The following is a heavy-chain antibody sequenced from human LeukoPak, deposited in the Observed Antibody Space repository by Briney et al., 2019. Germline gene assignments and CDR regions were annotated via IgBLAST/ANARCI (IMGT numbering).Heavy chain of an antibody. V-gene: IGHV4-61*01. Sequence: SETLSLTCTVSGGSISSGSYYWSWIRQPPGKGLEWIGHIYYSGSTNYNPSLKSRVTISVDTSKNQFSLKLSSVTAADTAVYYCARVKSSGWSFDYWGQGTLVTVSS. CDR2: IYYSGST. D-gene: IGHD6-19*01. J-gene: IGHJ4*02. CDR3: ARVKSSGWSFDY. CDR1: GGSISSGSYY.